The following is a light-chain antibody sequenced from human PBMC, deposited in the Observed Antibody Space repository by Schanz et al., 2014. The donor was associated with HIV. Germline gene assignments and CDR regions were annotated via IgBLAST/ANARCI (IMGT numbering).Light chain of an antibody. Sequence: EIVLTQSPATLSLSPGERATLSCRASQSVSSYLAWYQRKPGQAPRLLIYGASSRATGIPDRFSGSGSGTDFTLTISRLEPEDFAVYYCQQYGSSPRTFGQGTKVEIK. V-gene: IGKV3-20*01. CDR2: GAS. CDR1: QSVSSY. CDR3: QQYGSSPRT. J-gene: IGKJ1*01.